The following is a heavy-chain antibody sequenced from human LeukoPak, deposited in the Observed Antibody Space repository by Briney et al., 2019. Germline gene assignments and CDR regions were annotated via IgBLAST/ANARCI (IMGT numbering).Heavy chain of an antibody. CDR3: ARGGGSPDY. J-gene: IGHJ4*02. D-gene: IGHD2-15*01. Sequence: GGSLRLSCAASGITFSSYGMGWVRQAPGKGLVWVSRINSDGSSTSYADSVKGRFTISRDNAKNTLYLQMNSLRAEDTAVYYCARGGGSPDYWGQGTLVTVSS. V-gene: IGHV3-74*01. CDR1: GITFSSYG. CDR2: INSDGSST.